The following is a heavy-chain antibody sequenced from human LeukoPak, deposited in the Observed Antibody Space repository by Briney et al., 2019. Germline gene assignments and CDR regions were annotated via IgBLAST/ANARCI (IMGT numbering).Heavy chain of an antibody. CDR2: IYYTGST. Sequence: SETLSLTCTVSAGSISNYYWSWIREPPGKGLVWIGCIYYTGSTNYNPSLKSRVTISVDTSKNQFSLKLSSVTAADTAVYYCARDKGEWLRSRGTDAFDIWGQGTMVTVSS. CDR1: AGSISNYY. J-gene: IGHJ3*02. V-gene: IGHV4-59*12. D-gene: IGHD5-12*01. CDR3: ARDKGEWLRSRGTDAFDI.